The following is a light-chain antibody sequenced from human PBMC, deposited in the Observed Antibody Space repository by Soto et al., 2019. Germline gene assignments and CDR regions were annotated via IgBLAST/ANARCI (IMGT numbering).Light chain of an antibody. CDR2: NTN. Sequence: QTVVTQEPSFSVSPGGTVTLTCGLSSGSVSSSYYPSWYQQTPGQAPRTLLYNTNTRSSGVPDRFSGSILGNKAALTITGAQADDESDYYCMMYMGGGIWVFGGGTKLTVL. CDR1: SGSVSSSYY. CDR3: MMYMGGGIWV. J-gene: IGLJ3*02. V-gene: IGLV8-61*01.